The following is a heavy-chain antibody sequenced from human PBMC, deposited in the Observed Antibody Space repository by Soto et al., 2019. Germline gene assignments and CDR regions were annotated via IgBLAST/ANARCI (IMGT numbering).Heavy chain of an antibody. D-gene: IGHD3-9*01. V-gene: IGHV3-23*01. CDR2: ISGSGGST. CDR3: AKDRYRAQIKDFDY. J-gene: IGHJ4*02. CDR1: GFTFSSYA. Sequence: GGSLRLSCAASGFTFSSYAMSWVRQAPGKRLEWVSAISGSGGSTYYADSVKGRFTISRDNSKNTLSLQMNSLRAEDTAVYYCAKDRYRAQIKDFDYWGRGTLVTVSS.